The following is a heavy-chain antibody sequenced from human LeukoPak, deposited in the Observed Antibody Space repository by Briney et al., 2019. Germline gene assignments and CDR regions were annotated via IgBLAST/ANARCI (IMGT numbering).Heavy chain of an antibody. V-gene: IGHV4-4*07. CDR2: IYTIGST. Sequence: PSETLSLTCTVSGGSISSYYWSWIRQPAGKGLEWIGRIYTIGSTNYNPSLKSRVAMSGDTSKNQFSLKLSSLTAADTAVYYCAGYDFWSGYYGGSYYYMDVWGKGTTVTVSS. J-gene: IGHJ6*03. D-gene: IGHD3-3*01. CDR1: GGSISSYY. CDR3: AGYDFWSGYYGGSYYYMDV.